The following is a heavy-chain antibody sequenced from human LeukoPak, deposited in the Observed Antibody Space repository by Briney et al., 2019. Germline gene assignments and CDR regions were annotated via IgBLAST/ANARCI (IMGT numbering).Heavy chain of an antibody. V-gene: IGHV3-7*04. CDR2: IKQDGSEK. CDR1: GFTVSSNY. Sequence: GGSLRLSCAASGFTVSSNYMSWVRQAPGKGLEWVANIKQDGSEKFYVDSVKGRFTISRDNAKNSLYLQMNSLRVEDSAVYYCARAMDVWGQGTTVTVSS. CDR3: ARAMDV. J-gene: IGHJ6*02.